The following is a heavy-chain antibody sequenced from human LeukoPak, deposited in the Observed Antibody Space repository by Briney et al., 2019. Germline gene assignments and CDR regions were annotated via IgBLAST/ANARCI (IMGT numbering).Heavy chain of an antibody. V-gene: IGHV1-18*01. Sequence: ASVKVSCKASGYTFTSYAMNWVRQAPGQGLEWMGWISPYNGNTNYAQKLQGRVTMTTDTSTSTAYMELRSLRSDDTAVYYCARLGNYDILTGYIIDYWGQGTLVTVSS. CDR1: GYTFTSYA. CDR3: ARLGNYDILTGYIIDY. D-gene: IGHD3-9*01. J-gene: IGHJ4*02. CDR2: ISPYNGNT.